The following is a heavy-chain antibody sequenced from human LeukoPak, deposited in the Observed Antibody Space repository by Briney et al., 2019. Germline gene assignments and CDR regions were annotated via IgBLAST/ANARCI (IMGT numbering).Heavy chain of an antibody. V-gene: IGHV3-48*04. Sequence: GGSLRLSCAASGFTFSSYSMNWVRQAPGKGLEWVSYISSSSSTIYYADSVKGRFTISRDNAKNTLYLQMNSLRAEDTAVYYCARDPRYSSSSGYYFDYWGQGTLVTVSS. CDR2: ISSSSSTI. J-gene: IGHJ4*02. D-gene: IGHD6-6*01. CDR1: GFTFSSYS. CDR3: ARDPRYSSSSGYYFDY.